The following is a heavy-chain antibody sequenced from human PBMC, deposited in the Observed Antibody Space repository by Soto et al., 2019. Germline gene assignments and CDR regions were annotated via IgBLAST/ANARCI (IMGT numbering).Heavy chain of an antibody. V-gene: IGHV1-8*01. J-gene: IGHJ5*02. D-gene: IGHD2-21*01. CDR1: GYTFTSYD. CDR3: ARARRIAGGGGFDP. Sequence: QVQLVQSGAEVKKPGASVKVSCKASGYTFTSYDVNWVRQATGQGLEWMRWMNPNSGNTGYAQKFQGRVTMTRNTSISTAYMELSSLRSEDTAVYYCARARRIAGGGGFDPWGQGTLVTVSS. CDR2: MNPNSGNT.